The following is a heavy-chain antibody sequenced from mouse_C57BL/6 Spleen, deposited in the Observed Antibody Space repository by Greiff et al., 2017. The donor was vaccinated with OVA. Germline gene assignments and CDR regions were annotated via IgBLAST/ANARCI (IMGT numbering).Heavy chain of an antibody. Sequence: EVQLQESGPGLVKPSQSLSLTCSVTGYSITSGYYWNWIRQFPGNKLEWMGYISYDGSNNYNPSLKNRISITRDTSKNQFFLKLNSVTTEDTATYYCARSSYVQWYFDVWGTGTTVTVSS. D-gene: IGHD1-1*01. CDR3: ARSSYVQWYFDV. J-gene: IGHJ1*03. V-gene: IGHV3-6*01. CDR2: ISYDGSN. CDR1: GYSITSGYY.